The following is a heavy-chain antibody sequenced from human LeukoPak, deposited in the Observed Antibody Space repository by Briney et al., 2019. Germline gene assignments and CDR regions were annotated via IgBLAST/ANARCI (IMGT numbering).Heavy chain of an antibody. Sequence: GGSLRLSCAASGFNFSIHWMTWVRQAPGKGLEWVANIQDDGSEKDYVGSVKGRFTISRDNAKNSPFLQMSSLRDEDTALYYCARGWAAIPDWGQGTLATVSS. CDR1: GFNFSIHW. CDR2: IQDDGSEK. V-gene: IGHV3-7*01. CDR3: ARGWAAIPD. J-gene: IGHJ4*02. D-gene: IGHD2-21*02.